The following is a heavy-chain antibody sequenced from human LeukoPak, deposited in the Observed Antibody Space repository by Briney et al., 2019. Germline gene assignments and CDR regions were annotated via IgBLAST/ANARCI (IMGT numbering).Heavy chain of an antibody. J-gene: IGHJ4*02. CDR1: GFTFSSYW. D-gene: IGHD4-23*01. CDR2: IKQDGSEK. V-gene: IGHV3-7*01. CDR3: ARESYGNSRYYFDY. Sequence: PGGSLRLSCAASGFTFSSYWMSWVRQAPGKGLEWVANIKQDGSEKYYVDSVKGRFTISRDNSKNTLYLQMNGLRAEDTAVYYCARESYGNSRYYFDYWGQGTLVTVSS.